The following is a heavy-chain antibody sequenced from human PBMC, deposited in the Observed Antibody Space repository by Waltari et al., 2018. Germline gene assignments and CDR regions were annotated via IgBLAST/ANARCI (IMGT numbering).Heavy chain of an antibody. V-gene: IGHV4-38-2*01. CDR3: ARVGNYYYDSSALIDY. Sequence: QVQLQKSGPGLVKPSETLSLTCAVSGYSLSSGYSWGWIRQPPGKGLEWIGSIYHSGSTYYNPSLKSRVTISVDTSKNQFSLKLSSVTAADTAVYYCARVGNYYYDSSALIDYWGQGTLVTVSS. CDR1: GYSLSSGYS. D-gene: IGHD3-22*01. J-gene: IGHJ4*02. CDR2: IYHSGST.